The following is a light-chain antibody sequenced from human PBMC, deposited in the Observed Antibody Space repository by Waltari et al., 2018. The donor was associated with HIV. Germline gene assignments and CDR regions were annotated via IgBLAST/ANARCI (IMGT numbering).Light chain of an antibody. CDR3: SSYTDSDTLL. J-gene: IGLJ2*01. CDR1: ISYIGIYDL. CDR2: DVN. V-gene: IGLV2-14*01. Sequence: QSALTQPASVSGSPGQSITISCPGDISYIGIYDLVSWYQKYPGKAPQLIIYDVNTRPSGISNRFSGSKSGNTASLTVSALQGDDEADYYCSSYTDSDTLLFGGGTKLTVL.